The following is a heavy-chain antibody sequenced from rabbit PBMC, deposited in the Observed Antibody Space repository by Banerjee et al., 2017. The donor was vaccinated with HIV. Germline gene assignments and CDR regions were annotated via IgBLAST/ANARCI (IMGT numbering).Heavy chain of an antibody. J-gene: IGHJ4*01. CDR3: ARDLGGVIGWNFNL. Sequence: QEQLVESGGDLVKPEGSLTLTCTASAFSFSNKYVMCWVRQAPGKGLEWIACINTISGDTVYATWAKGRFTISKASWTTVTLQMTSLTAADTATYFCARDLGGVIGWNFNLWGQGTLVTVS. D-gene: IGHD1-1*01. V-gene: IGHV1S45*01. CDR1: AFSFSNKYV. CDR2: INTISGDT.